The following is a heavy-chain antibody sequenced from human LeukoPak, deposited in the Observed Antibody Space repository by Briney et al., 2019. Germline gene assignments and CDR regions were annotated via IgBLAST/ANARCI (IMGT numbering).Heavy chain of an antibody. CDR2: INPNSGGT. D-gene: IGHD6-13*01. CDR3: ARDRRYSSSWYPYYYYYMDV. Sequence: ASVKVSCKSSGYTFTGYYMHRVRQAPGQGIEWMGWINPNSGGTNYAQKFQGRVTMTRDTSISTAYMELSRLRSDDTAVYYCARDRRYSSSWYPYYYYYMDVWGKGTTVTVSS. J-gene: IGHJ6*03. V-gene: IGHV1-2*02. CDR1: GYTFTGYY.